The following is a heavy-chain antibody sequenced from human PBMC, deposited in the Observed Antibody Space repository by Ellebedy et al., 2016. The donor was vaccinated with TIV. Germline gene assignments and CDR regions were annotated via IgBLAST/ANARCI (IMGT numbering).Heavy chain of an antibody. CDR1: GGSFSGYY. J-gene: IGHJ2*01. Sequence: MPSETLSLTCAVYGGSFSGYYWSWIRQPPGKGLEWIGEINHSGSTNYNPSLKSRVTISVHTSKNQFSLKLSSVTAADTAVYYCARGYRGSGYFDLWGRGTLVTVSS. CDR2: INHSGST. V-gene: IGHV4-34*01. D-gene: IGHD1-14*01. CDR3: ARGYRGSGYFDL.